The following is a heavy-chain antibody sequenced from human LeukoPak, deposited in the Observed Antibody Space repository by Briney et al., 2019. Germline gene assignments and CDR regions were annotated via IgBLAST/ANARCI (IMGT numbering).Heavy chain of an antibody. D-gene: IGHD6-13*01. V-gene: IGHV4-59*11. CDR2: IYYSGST. CDR3: AAAGTPGYYYYYYYMDV. CDR1: GGSISSHY. J-gene: IGHJ6*03. Sequence: SETLSLTCTVSGGSISSHYWSWIRQPPGKGLEWIGYIYYSGSTNYNPSLKSRVTISVDTSKNQFSLKLSSVTAADTAVYYRAAAGTPGYYYYYYYMDVWGKGTTVTVSS.